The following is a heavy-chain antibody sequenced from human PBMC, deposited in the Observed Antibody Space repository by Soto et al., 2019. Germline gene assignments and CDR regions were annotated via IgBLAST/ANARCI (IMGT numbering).Heavy chain of an antibody. CDR3: AREYSYGSGTYFDY. J-gene: IGHJ4*02. D-gene: IGHD3-10*01. CDR2: IIPLFNTT. Sequence: QVQLVQSGAEVKKPGSSVKVSCKAAGGSFASYAITWLRQAPGQGLEWMGGIIPLFNTTTYAQKFQDRVTMPADEATSTAYMQLSSLRSEDTAVYYCAREYSYGSGTYFDYWGQGTLVIVSS. V-gene: IGHV1-69*01. CDR1: GGSFASYA.